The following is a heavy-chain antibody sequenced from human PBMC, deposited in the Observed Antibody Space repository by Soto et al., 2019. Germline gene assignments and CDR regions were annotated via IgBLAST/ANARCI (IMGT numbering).Heavy chain of an antibody. V-gene: IGHV4-30-4*01. Sequence: QAQLQESGPGLVKPSQTLSLTCTVSGGSISSGDYYWSWIRQPPGKGLEWIGYIYYSGTTYYNPSLKSRVTISVDTSKNQFSLKVNSVTAADTAVYYCARALIQLWPHYYYGMDVWGQGTTVTVSS. CDR2: IYYSGTT. D-gene: IGHD5-18*01. CDR3: ARALIQLWPHYYYGMDV. J-gene: IGHJ6*02. CDR1: GGSISSGDYY.